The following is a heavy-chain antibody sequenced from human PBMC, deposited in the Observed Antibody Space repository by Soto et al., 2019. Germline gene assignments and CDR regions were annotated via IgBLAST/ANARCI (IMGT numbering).Heavy chain of an antibody. CDR2: IWYDGSNK. J-gene: IGHJ2*01. CDR1: GFTFSNYG. D-gene: IGHD1-26*01. Sequence: QVQLVESGGGVVQPGRSLRLSCAASGFTFSNYGMHWVRQAPGKGLEWVAVIWYDGSNKYYADSVKGRFTISRDNSKNTLYLQMNSLGAEDTAVYYCTRDVHSRYFDLWGLGTLVTVSS. V-gene: IGHV3-33*01. CDR3: TRDVHSRYFDL.